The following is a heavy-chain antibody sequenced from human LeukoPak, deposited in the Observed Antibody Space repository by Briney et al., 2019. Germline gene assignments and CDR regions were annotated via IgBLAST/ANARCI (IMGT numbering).Heavy chain of an antibody. V-gene: IGHV1-18*01. Sequence: ASVKVSCKASGGTFSSYAISWVRQAPGQGLEWMGWISAYNGNTNYAQKLQGRVTMTTDTSTSTAYMELRSLRSDDTAVYYCARDRYYDSSGYVFDYWGQGTLVTVSS. CDR1: GGTFSSYA. J-gene: IGHJ4*02. CDR2: ISAYNGNT. D-gene: IGHD3-22*01. CDR3: ARDRYYDSSGYVFDY.